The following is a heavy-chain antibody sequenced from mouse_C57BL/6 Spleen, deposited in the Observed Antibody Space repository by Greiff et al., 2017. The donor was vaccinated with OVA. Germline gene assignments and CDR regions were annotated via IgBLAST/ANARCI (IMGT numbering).Heavy chain of an antibody. CDR2: ISSGSSTI. J-gene: IGHJ3*01. V-gene: IGHV5-17*01. Sequence: EVQGVESGGGLVKPGGSLKLSCAASGFTFSDYGMHWVRQAPEKGLEWVAYISSGSSTIYYADTVKGRFTISRDNAKNTLFLQMTSLRSEDTAMYYCATDYGSSQFAYWGQGTLVTVSA. D-gene: IGHD1-1*01. CDR3: ATDYGSSQFAY. CDR1: GFTFSDYG.